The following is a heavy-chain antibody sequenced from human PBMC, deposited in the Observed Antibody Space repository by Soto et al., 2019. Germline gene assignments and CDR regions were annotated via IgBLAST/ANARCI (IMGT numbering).Heavy chain of an antibody. J-gene: IGHJ5*02. CDR1: GFTFSNYW. V-gene: IGHV3-21*01. CDR2: IDSST. CDR3: AKDRDSSSWYGWFDP. Sequence: GGSLRLSCVASGFTFSNYWMHWVRQPPGKGLEWVSFIDSSTYYADSVKGRFTISRDNAKNSLYLQMDSLRAEDTAVYYCAKDRDSSSWYGWFDPWGQGTLVTVSS. D-gene: IGHD6-13*01.